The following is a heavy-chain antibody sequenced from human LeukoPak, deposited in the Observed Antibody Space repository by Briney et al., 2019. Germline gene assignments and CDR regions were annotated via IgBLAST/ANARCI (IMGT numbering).Heavy chain of an antibody. Sequence: SVKVSCKASGGTFSSYAISWVRQAPGQGLEWMGRIIPILGIANYAQKFQGRVTITADKSTSTAYMELNSLRAEDTAVYYCAKAISGSSVDYWGQGTLVTVSS. V-gene: IGHV1-69*04. CDR3: AKAISGSSVDY. CDR2: IIPILGIA. D-gene: IGHD1-26*01. J-gene: IGHJ4*02. CDR1: GGTFSSYA.